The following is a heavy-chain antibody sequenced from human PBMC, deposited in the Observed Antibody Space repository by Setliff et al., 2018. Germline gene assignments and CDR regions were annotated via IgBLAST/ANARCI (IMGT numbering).Heavy chain of an antibody. CDR3: AGRDYSGGDS. CDR1: GDSISNTGYY. J-gene: IGHJ5*01. CDR2: IYNSGTT. V-gene: IGHV4-39*02. D-gene: IGHD4-4*01. Sequence: TCTVSGDSISNTGYYWGWIRQPPGKGLEWIGRIYNSGTTNYNPSLKSRVTISADTSNNSFSLNLFSVTAADTAVYYCAGRDYSGGDSWGHGTLVTVSS.